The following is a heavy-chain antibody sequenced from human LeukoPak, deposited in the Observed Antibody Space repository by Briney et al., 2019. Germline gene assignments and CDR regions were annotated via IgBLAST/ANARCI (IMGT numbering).Heavy chain of an antibody. CDR1: GASISSGSNY. V-gene: IGHV4-39*07. Sequence: SETLSLTCSVSGASISSGSNYWGWIRQPPGKTLEWIGSIYSSGSTYYNSSLQSRVIIIIDTPKNHFSLTLSSVTAADTAVYYCARSGSGYLRYYFDYWGQGTLVTVSS. J-gene: IGHJ4*02. D-gene: IGHD5-12*01. CDR2: IYSSGST. CDR3: ARSGSGYLRYYFDY.